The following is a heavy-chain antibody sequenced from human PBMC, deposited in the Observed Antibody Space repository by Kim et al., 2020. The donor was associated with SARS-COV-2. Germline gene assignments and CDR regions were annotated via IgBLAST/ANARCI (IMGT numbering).Heavy chain of an antibody. J-gene: IGHJ5*02. V-gene: IGHV1-8*01. CDR3: ARGGGANYVFDP. Sequence: GYAQKFQGRVTMTRNTSISTAYMELSSLRSEDTAVYYCARGGGANYVFDPWGQGTLVTVSS. D-gene: IGHD3-16*01.